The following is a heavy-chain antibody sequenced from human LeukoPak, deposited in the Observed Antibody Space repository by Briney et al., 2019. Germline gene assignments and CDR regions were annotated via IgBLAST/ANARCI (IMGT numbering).Heavy chain of an antibody. D-gene: IGHD5-24*01. CDR2: ISGSGGST. V-gene: IGHV3-23*01. J-gene: IGHJ6*02. CDR1: GFTFSSYA. CDR3: AKSLGRWLPYGMDV. Sequence: GGSLRLSCAASGFTFSSYAMSWVRQAPGKGLEWVSAISGSGGSTYYADSAKGRFTISRDNSKNTLYLQMNSLRAEDTAVYYCAKSLGRWLPYGMDVWGQGTTVTVSS.